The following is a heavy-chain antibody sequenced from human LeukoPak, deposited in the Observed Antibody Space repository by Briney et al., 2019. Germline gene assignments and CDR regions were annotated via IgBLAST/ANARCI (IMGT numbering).Heavy chain of an antibody. CDR2: ISSSSSYI. V-gene: IGHV3-21*01. Sequence: GGSLRLSCAASGLTFSSYSMNWVRQAPGKGLEWVSSISSSSSYIYYADSVKGRFTISRDNAKNSLYLQMNSLRAEDTAVYYCARDQRDGDYDFDYWGQGTLVTVSS. J-gene: IGHJ4*02. CDR1: GLTFSSYS. D-gene: IGHD4-17*01. CDR3: ARDQRDGDYDFDY.